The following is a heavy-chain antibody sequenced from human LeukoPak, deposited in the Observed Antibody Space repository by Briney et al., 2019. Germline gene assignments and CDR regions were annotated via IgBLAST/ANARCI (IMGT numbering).Heavy chain of an antibody. D-gene: IGHD6-13*01. CDR2: IYSGGST. CDR3: ARDGRSSWPDYYYYGMDV. CDR1: GFTVSSNY. V-gene: IGHV3-66*01. J-gene: IGHJ6*02. Sequence: GGSLRLSCAASGFTVSSNYMSWVRQAPGKGLEWVSVIYSGGSTYYADSVKGRFTISRDNSKNTLYLQTNSLRPEDTAVYYCARDGRSSWPDYYYYGMDVWGQGTTVTVSS.